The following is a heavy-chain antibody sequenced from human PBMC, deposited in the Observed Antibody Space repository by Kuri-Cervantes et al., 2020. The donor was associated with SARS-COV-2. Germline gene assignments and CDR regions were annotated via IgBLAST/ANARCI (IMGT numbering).Heavy chain of an antibody. Sequence: GGSLRLSCAASGFTFSSYSMNWVRQAPGKGLEWVSSISSSSSYIYYADSVKGRFTISRDNAKNSLYLQMNSLRAEDTAVYYCASLLSYYDYVWGSYWYYYFDYWGQGTLVTVSS. CDR1: GFTFSSYS. V-gene: IGHV3-21*01. D-gene: IGHD3-16*01. CDR2: ISSSSSYI. J-gene: IGHJ4*02. CDR3: ASLLSYYDYVWGSYWYYYFDY.